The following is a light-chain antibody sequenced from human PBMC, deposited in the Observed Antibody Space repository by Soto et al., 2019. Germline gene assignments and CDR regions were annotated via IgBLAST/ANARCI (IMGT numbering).Light chain of an antibody. CDR1: QSVSSY. CDR3: QQRSKWPLT. V-gene: IGKV3-11*01. Sequence: EIVLTQSPATLSLSPGERATLSCRASQSVSSYLAWYQQKPGQAPRLLIYDASNRATGIPARFSGSGSGTDFTLTISSLEPEDFAVYYCQQRSKWPLTFGGRTKVDNK. J-gene: IGKJ4*01. CDR2: DAS.